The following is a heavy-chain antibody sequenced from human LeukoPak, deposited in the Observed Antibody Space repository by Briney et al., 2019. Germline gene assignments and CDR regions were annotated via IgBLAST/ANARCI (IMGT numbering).Heavy chain of an antibody. CDR3: TRYNNDHFDY. J-gene: IGHJ4*02. CDR1: GFTFGGYG. D-gene: IGHD1-14*01. CDR2: IAYDGSRA. V-gene: IGHV3-33*01. Sequence: GRSLRLSCAGSGFTFGGYGMHWFRQTPGKGLEWVAVIAYDGSRAFYADSVKGRFTISRDNSKNTMSEQMDDLRAEDTAVYYCTRYNNDHFDYWDQGTLVTVSS.